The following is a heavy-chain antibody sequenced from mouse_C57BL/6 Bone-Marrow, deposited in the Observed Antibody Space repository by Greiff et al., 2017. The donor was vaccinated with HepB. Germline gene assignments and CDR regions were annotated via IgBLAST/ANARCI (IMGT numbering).Heavy chain of an antibody. CDR2: INYDGSST. CDR3: ARERIYDGYSYYAMDY. CDR1: GFTFSDYY. Sequence: EVKVVESEGGLVQPGSSMKLSCTASGFTFSDYYMVWVRQVPEKGLEWVANINYDGSSTYYLDSLKSRFIISRDNAKNILYLQMSSLKSEDTATYYCARERIYDGYSYYAMDYWGQGTSVTVSS. V-gene: IGHV5-16*01. J-gene: IGHJ4*01. D-gene: IGHD2-3*01.